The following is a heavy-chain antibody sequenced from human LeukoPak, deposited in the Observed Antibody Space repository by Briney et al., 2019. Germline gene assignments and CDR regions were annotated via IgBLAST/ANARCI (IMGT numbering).Heavy chain of an antibody. CDR1: GYTFTSYG. Sequence: ASVKVSCKASGYTFTSYGISWVRQAPGQGLEWMGWISAYNGNTNYAQKFQGRVTMTRNTSISTAYMELSSLRSEDTAVYYCARELWFGELFSFDPWGQGTLVTVSS. J-gene: IGHJ5*02. V-gene: IGHV1-18*01. D-gene: IGHD3-10*01. CDR3: ARELWFGELFSFDP. CDR2: ISAYNGNT.